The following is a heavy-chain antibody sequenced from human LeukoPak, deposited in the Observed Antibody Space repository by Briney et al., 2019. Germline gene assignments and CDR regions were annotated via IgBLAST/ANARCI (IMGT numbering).Heavy chain of an antibody. J-gene: IGHJ4*02. V-gene: IGHV3-48*01. CDR3: ARLTYDILTLYFDY. Sequence: GGSLRLSCAASGFTFSSYSMNWVRQAPGKGLEWVSYISSSSSTIYYADSVKGRFTISRDNSKNTLYLQMNSLRSEDTAVYYCARLTYDILTLYFDYWGQGTLVTVSS. D-gene: IGHD3-9*01. CDR2: ISSSSSTI. CDR1: GFTFSSYS.